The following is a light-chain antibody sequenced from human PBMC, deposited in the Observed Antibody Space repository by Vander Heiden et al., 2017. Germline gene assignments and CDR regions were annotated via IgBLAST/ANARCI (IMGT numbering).Light chain of an antibody. J-gene: IGKJ4*01. CDR2: WAS. CDR3: QQYYGTPLT. CDR1: QSVLYSSNNKNY. V-gene: IGKV4-1*01. Sequence: IVMTQSPDPLPVSLGERATIHCKSSQSVLYSSNNKNYLAWYQQKPGQPPKLLIYWASTRESGVPDRFSGSGSGTDFTLTISSLQAEDVAVYYCQQYYGTPLTFGGGTKVEIK.